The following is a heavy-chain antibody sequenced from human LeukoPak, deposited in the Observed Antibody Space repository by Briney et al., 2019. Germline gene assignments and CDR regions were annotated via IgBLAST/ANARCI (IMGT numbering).Heavy chain of an antibody. CDR1: GLSFKNFA. CDR2: SSGDEDSI. D-gene: IGHD6-19*01. Sequence: GGSLRLSCAASGLSFKNFAMSWVRQAPGKGLEWLAVSSGDEDSIHYADSVRGHFVISTDNSENTSYLHMHSLRAADTAVYYCTIDLMTGFSSGWHFAYWGQGTLVTVSS. J-gene: IGHJ4*02. V-gene: IGHV3-23*01. CDR3: TIDLMTGFSSGWHFAY.